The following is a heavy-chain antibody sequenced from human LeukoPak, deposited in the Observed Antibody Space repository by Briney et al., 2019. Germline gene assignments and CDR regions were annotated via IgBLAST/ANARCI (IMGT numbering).Heavy chain of an antibody. CDR2: ISGRGDRT. Sequence: GGSLRLSCAASGFTFSSYAMHWVRQAPGKGLEWVSAISGRGDRTSYADSVKGRFTISRDNAKNSLYLQMNSLRAEDTAVYYCARDHSGNYYYGMDVWGQGTTVTVSS. V-gene: IGHV3-21*01. D-gene: IGHD1-26*01. CDR3: ARDHSGNYYYGMDV. J-gene: IGHJ6*02. CDR1: GFTFSSYA.